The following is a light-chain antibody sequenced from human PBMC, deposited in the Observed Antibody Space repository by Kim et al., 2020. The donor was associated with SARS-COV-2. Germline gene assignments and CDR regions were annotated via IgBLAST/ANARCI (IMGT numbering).Light chain of an antibody. CDR3: NSRDSSCNHWV. CDR1: SLRSYY. V-gene: IGLV3-19*01. J-gene: IGLJ3*02. Sequence: SSELTQDPAVYVALGQTVRITCQGDSLRSYYASWYQQKPGQAPVLVIYGKNNRPSGIPDRFSGSSSGNTASLTITGAQAEDEADYYCNSRDSSCNHWVFGGGTQLTVL. CDR2: GKN.